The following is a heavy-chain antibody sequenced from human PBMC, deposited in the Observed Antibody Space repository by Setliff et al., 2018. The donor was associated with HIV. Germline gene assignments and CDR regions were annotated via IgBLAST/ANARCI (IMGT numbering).Heavy chain of an antibody. Sequence: PGGSLRLPCAASGFTFDDYGMSWVRQAPGKGLELVSYISSVSGSTIYYADSGKGRFTISRDNAKNSMFLQMNSLRAEDTAVYYCARTNNNYYYDTSDYFAGYYFDSWGQGTLVTVSS. CDR1: GFTFDDYG. CDR3: ARTNNNYYYDTSDYFAGYYFDS. CDR2: ISSVSGSTI. V-gene: IGHV3-48*01. J-gene: IGHJ4*02. D-gene: IGHD3-22*01.